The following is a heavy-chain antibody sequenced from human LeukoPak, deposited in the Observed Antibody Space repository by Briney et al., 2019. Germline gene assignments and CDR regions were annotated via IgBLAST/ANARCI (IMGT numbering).Heavy chain of an antibody. CDR2: IYYSGST. D-gene: IGHD2-21*01. Sequence: KPSETLSLTCAVSCGSISSYYWSLIRQPPGKGLEWIGYIYYSGSTNYNPSLKSRVTISVDTSKNQFSLKLSSVTAADTAVYYCARDQVKGYFDYWGQGTLVTVSS. CDR3: ARDQVKGYFDY. J-gene: IGHJ4*02. CDR1: CGSISSYY. V-gene: IGHV4-59*01.